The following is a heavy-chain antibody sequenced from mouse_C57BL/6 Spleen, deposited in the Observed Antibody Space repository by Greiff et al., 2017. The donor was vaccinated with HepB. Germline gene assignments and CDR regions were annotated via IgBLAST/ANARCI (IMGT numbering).Heavy chain of an antibody. CDR2: ISSGGSYT. CDR3: ASRGSNWYFDV. J-gene: IGHJ1*03. D-gene: IGHD5-1*01. V-gene: IGHV5-6*01. Sequence: EVQLVESGGDLVKPGGSLKLSCAASGFTFSSYGMSWVRQTPDKRLEWVATISSGGSYTYYPDSVKGRFTISRDNAKNTLYLQMSSLKSEDTAMYYCASRGSNWYFDVWGTGTTVTVSS. CDR1: GFTFSSYG.